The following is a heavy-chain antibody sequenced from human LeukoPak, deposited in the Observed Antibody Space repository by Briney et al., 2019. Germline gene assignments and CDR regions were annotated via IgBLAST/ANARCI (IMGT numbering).Heavy chain of an antibody. V-gene: IGHV3-23*01. CDR3: AKGYGDY. CDR2: ISGSGGST. CDR1: GFTFSNDL. Sequence: GGSLRLPCAASGFTFSNDLMTWVRQGPGKGLEWVSSISGSGGSTYYADSVKGRFTISRDNSKKKLYLQMNSLRAEDTAAYYCAKGYGDYWGQGTLLTVSS. J-gene: IGHJ4*02. D-gene: IGHD3-16*01.